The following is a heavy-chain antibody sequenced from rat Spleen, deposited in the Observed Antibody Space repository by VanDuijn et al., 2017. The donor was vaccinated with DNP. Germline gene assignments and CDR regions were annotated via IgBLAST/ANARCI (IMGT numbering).Heavy chain of an antibody. CDR2: IIYDGSGA. J-gene: IGHJ2*01. CDR1: GFIFSDYA. D-gene: IGHD1-11*01. CDR3: TTRGIYGGYDF. V-gene: IGHV5S10*01. Sequence: EVRLVESGGGLVQPGNSLRLSCAASGFIFSDYAMAWVRQSPKMGLEWVATIIYDGSGAFYRDSVTGRFTISIDFAKSTLYLQMDSLRSEDSATYYCTTRGIYGGYDFWGQGVMVTVSS.